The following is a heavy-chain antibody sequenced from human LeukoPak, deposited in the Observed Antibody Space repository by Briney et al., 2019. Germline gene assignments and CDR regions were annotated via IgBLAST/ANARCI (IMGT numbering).Heavy chain of an antibody. CDR1: AFTFSSYA. CDR3: AKDIRDGSGTYGYFDY. CDR2: ISGSGGMT. V-gene: IGHV3-23*01. D-gene: IGHD3-10*01. J-gene: IGHJ4*02. Sequence: GGSLRLSCATSAFTFSSYAMSWVRQAPGRGLEWVSDISGSGGMTYYADAAKGRFTISRDNSKNKLYLQINSLRVEDTAIYYCAKDIRDGSGTYGYFDYGGQGSLVTVSS.